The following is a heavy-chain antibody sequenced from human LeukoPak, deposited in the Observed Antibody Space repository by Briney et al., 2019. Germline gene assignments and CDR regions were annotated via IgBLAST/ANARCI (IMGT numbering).Heavy chain of an antibody. D-gene: IGHD3-10*01. CDR2: ISGGGGST. CDR1: GFTFSSYA. J-gene: IGHJ6*02. V-gene: IGHV3-23*01. CDR3: AKDRTGGSGSYYYYYYGMDV. Sequence: GGSLRLSCAASGFTFSSYAMSWVRQAPGKGLEWVSAISGGGGSTYYADSVKGRFTISRDNSKNTLYLQMNSLRAEDTAVYYCAKDRTGGSGSYYYYYYGMDVWGQGTTVTVSS.